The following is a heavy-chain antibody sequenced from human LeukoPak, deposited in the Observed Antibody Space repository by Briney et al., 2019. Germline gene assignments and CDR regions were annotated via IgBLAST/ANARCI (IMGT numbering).Heavy chain of an antibody. V-gene: IGHV1-8*03. CDR3: ARVGREDSGYSWFDP. CDR2: MNPKSGNT. J-gene: IGHJ5*02. D-gene: IGHD1-26*01. Sequence: GASVKVSCKASGYTFTSYDINWVRQATGQGLEWMGWMNPKSGNTGYAQKFRGRVTITRNTSISTAYMELSSLRSEDTAVYYCARVGREDSGYSWFDPWGQGTLVTVSS. CDR1: GYTFTSYD.